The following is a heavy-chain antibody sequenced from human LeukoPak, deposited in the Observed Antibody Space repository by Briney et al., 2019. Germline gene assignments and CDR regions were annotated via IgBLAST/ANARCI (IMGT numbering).Heavy chain of an antibody. Sequence: GGSLRLSCAGYGFTFSSYWMSWVRQAPGKGLEWVANMNQDGSEKYYVDSVKGRFTISRDNAKNSLYLQMNSLRVEDTAVYYCARRRAVAFDYWGQGTLVTASS. J-gene: IGHJ4*02. CDR3: ARRRAVAFDY. V-gene: IGHV3-7*01. CDR2: MNQDGSEK. D-gene: IGHD6-19*01. CDR1: GFTFSSYW.